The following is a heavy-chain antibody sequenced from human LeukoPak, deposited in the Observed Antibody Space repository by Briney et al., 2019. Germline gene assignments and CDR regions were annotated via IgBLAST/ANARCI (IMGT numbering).Heavy chain of an antibody. CDR3: ARVEDSSGYYNDY. D-gene: IGHD3-22*01. CDR2: INPNSGGT. J-gene: IGHJ4*02. Sequence: VASVKVSCKASGCTFTGYYMHWVRQAPGQGLEWMGRINPNSGGTNYAQKFQGRVTMTRDTSISTAYMELSRLRSDDTAVYYCARVEDSSGYYNDYWGQGTLVTVSS. CDR1: GCTFTGYY. V-gene: IGHV1-2*06.